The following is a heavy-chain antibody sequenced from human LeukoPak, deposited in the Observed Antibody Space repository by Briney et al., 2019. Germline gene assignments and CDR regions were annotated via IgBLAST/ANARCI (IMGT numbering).Heavy chain of an antibody. CDR1: GFTFGDYA. CDR3: TRVWLQYFDY. Sequence: GGSLRLSCTASGFTFGDYAMSWFRQAPGKGLEWVGFIRSKAYGGTTEYAASVKGRFTISRDDSKSIAYLQMSSLKTDDTAVYYCTRVWLQYFDYWGQGTLITVSS. V-gene: IGHV3-49*03. CDR2: IRSKAYGGTT. D-gene: IGHD5-24*01. J-gene: IGHJ4*02.